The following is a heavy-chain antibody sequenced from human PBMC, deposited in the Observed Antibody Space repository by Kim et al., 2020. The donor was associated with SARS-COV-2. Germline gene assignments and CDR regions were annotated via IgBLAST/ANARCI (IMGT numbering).Heavy chain of an antibody. D-gene: IGHD1-26*01. CDR1: GGSMTSYY. V-gene: IGHV4-59*08. Sequence: SETLSLTCTVSGGSMTSYYWSWIRQPPGKGLEWIGYIYDTGSTSYNPSLQSRVTISVDTSTNQFSLKLRSVTAADTAVYYCARPSFTRSSRDAFDIWGQG. J-gene: IGHJ3*02. CDR3: ARPSFTRSSRDAFDI. CDR2: IYDTGST.